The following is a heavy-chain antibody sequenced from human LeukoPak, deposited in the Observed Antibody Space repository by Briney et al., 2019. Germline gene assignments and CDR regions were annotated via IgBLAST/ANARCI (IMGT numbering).Heavy chain of an antibody. CDR3: ARDTNYDSSGDAIFDY. J-gene: IGHJ4*02. V-gene: IGHV4-34*01. Sequence: PSETLSLTCAVYGGSFSGYYWSWIRQPPGKGLEWIGEINHSGSTNYNPSLKSRVTMSVDTSKNQFSLMLSSVTAADTAVYYCARDTNYDSSGDAIFDYWGQGTLVTVSS. D-gene: IGHD3-22*01. CDR2: INHSGST. CDR1: GGSFSGYY.